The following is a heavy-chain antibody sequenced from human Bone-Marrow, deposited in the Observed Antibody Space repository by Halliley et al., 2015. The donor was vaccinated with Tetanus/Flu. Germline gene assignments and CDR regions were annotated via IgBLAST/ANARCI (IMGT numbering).Heavy chain of an antibody. CDR3: AREVAAASGD. Sequence: KGLEWVANIKPDGSEKYYVDSVKGRFTISRDNAKNSLYLQMNSLRVEDTAVYYCAREVAAASGDWGQGTLVTVSS. V-gene: IGHV3-7*04. D-gene: IGHD6-13*01. CDR2: IKPDGSEK. J-gene: IGHJ4*02.